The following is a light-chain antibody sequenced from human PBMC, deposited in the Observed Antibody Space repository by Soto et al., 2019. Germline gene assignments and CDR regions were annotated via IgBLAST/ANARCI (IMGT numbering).Light chain of an antibody. Sequence: IVLTQAPATLSVSQGARAPLSGRATPRVSSSYLAWYQQKPGQAPRLLIYGASTRATGIPASFSGSGSGTDFTLTISSLQPEDFAVYYCQQYGSSPRTFGQGTKVDIK. CDR2: GAS. V-gene: IGKV3-20*01. J-gene: IGKJ1*01. CDR3: QQYGSSPRT. CDR1: PRVSSSY.